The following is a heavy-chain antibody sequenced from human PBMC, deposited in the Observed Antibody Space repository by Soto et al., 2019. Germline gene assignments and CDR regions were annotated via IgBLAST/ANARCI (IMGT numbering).Heavy chain of an antibody. Sequence: GAGPTLVNPTQTLTLTCTFSGFSLRTSGGGVGWIRQPPGKALEWLALIYWDDDKRYSPSLKSRLTITKDTSKNQVVLTMTNMDPVDTATYYCALWPLPGSSDAFDIWGQGTMVTVSS. CDR3: ALWPLPGSSDAFDI. CDR1: GFSLRTSGGG. J-gene: IGHJ3*02. V-gene: IGHV2-5*02. D-gene: IGHD6-6*01. CDR2: IYWDDDK.